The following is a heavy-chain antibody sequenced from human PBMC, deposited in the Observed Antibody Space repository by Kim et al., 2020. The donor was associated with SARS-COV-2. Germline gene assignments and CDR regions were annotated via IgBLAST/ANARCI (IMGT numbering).Heavy chain of an antibody. J-gene: IGHJ6*02. CDR3: AKGLQSHAYWPAMDV. CDR1: GFDFDTFA. Sequence: GGSLRLSCEGSGFDFDTFAITWVRQAPGKGLEWVSRITAHNVVMYYANSVKGRFTASRDNSKAYLHMRGLRGEDTAIYYCAKGLQSHAYWPAMDVWGQGT. CDR2: ITAHNVVM. V-gene: IGHV3-23*01. D-gene: IGHD3-16*01.